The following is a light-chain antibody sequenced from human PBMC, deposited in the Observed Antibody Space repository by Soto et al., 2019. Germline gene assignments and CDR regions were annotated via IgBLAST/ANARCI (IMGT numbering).Light chain of an antibody. CDR2: DAS. CDR3: QQYNSYCT. CDR1: QSISSW. V-gene: IGKV1-5*01. J-gene: IGKJ1*01. Sequence: DIQMTQSPSTLSASVGDRVTITCRASQSISSWLAWYQQKPGKAPKLLIYDASSLESGVPSRFSGSGSGTEFTLTISSLQPGDFATYYCQQYNSYCTFGQGTKVEIK.